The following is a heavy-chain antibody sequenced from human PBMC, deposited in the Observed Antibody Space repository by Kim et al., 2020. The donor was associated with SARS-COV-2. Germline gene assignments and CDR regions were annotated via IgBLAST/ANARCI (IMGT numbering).Heavy chain of an antibody. V-gene: IGHV4-34*01. CDR1: GGSFSGYY. CDR3: ARGYFVVVSAAKYYYYYG. Sequence: SETLSLTCAVYGGSFSGYYWSWIRQPPGKGLEWIGEINHSGSTNYNPSLKSRVTISVDTSKNQFSLKLSSVTAADTAVYYCARGYFVVVSAAKYYYYYG. D-gene: IGHD2-2*01. CDR2: INHSGST. J-gene: IGHJ6*01.